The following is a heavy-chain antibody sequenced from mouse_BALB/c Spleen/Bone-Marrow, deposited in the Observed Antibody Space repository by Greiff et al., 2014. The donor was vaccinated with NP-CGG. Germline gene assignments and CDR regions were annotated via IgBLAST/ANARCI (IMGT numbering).Heavy chain of an antibody. CDR1: GYTFTSYW. V-gene: IGHV1-7*01. D-gene: IGHD4-1*01. CDR2: INPSTGYT. CDR3: ARRLNWDWFAY. Sequence: QVQLQQSGAELAKPGASVKMSCKASGYTFTSYWMHWVKRRPGQGLEWIGYINPSTGYTDYNQKFKGKATLTADKSSSTAYMQLSSLTSEDSAVYYCARRLNWDWFAYWGQGTLVTVSA. J-gene: IGHJ3*01.